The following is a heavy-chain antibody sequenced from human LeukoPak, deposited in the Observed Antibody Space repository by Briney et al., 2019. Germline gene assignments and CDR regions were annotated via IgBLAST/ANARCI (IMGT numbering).Heavy chain of an antibody. V-gene: IGHV4-39*01. Sequence: SETLSLTCTVSGGSISSSSYYWGRIRQPPGKGLEWIGSIYYSGGTFYNPSLKSRVTISLDTSKNQFSLRLTSVTAADTAVYYCARHAHSSIAANIDYWGQGTQVTVSS. CDR3: ARHAHSSIAANIDY. CDR1: GGSISSSSYY. CDR2: IYYSGGT. J-gene: IGHJ4*02. D-gene: IGHD6-6*01.